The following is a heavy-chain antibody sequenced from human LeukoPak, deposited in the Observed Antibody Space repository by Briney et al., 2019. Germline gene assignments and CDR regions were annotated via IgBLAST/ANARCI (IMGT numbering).Heavy chain of an antibody. CDR3: AKSPEYYDILTGYYYLDY. J-gene: IGHJ4*02. V-gene: IGHV3-43*01. D-gene: IGHD3-9*01. CDR1: GFTFDDYI. CDR2: VSWDGDTT. Sequence: RAGGSLRLSCAASGFTFDDYIMHWVRQAPGKGLEWVSLVSWDGDTTYYADSVKGRFTISRDNSKNSLYLQMNSLRTEDTALYYCAKSPEYYDILTGYYYLDYWGQGTLVTVSS.